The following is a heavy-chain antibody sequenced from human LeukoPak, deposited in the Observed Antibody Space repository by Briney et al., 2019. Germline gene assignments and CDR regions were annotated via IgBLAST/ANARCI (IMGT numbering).Heavy chain of an antibody. J-gene: IGHJ6*03. D-gene: IGHD3-16*01. CDR3: AKDLARGGGGQFYYYYYMDV. CDR2: VSVSGAST. V-gene: IGHV3-23*01. Sequence: GGSLRLSCAASGFTFSTYAMTWVRQAPGKGLEWVSAVSVSGASTYYAESVKGRFTISRDNSKNTLSLQMNSLRVEDTATYYCAKDLARGGGGQFYYYYYMDVWGKGTTVIVSS. CDR1: GFTFSTYA.